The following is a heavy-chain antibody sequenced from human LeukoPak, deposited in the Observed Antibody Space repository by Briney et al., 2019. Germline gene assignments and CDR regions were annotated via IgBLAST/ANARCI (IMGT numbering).Heavy chain of an antibody. CDR2: INPNSGGT. V-gene: IGHV1-2*06. Sequence: ASVKVSCKVSGYTFTGYYMHWVRQAPGQGLEWMGRINPNSGGTNYAQKFQGRVTMTRDTSISTAYMELSRLRSDDTAVYYCARDIYGDYVNWFDPWGQGTLVTVSS. D-gene: IGHD4-17*01. J-gene: IGHJ5*02. CDR1: GYTFTGYY. CDR3: ARDIYGDYVNWFDP.